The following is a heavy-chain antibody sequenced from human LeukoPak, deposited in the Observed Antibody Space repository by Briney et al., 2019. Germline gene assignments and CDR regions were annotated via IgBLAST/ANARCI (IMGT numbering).Heavy chain of an antibody. J-gene: IGHJ5*02. Sequence: SETLSLTCAVYGGSFSGYYWSWIRQPPGKGLEWIGEINHSGSTNYNPSLKSRVTISVDASKNQFSLKLSSVTAADTAVYYCARCVGPTGYNWFDPWGQGTLVTVSS. D-gene: IGHD1-14*01. CDR3: ARCVGPTGYNWFDP. CDR2: INHSGST. V-gene: IGHV4-34*09. CDR1: GGSFSGYY.